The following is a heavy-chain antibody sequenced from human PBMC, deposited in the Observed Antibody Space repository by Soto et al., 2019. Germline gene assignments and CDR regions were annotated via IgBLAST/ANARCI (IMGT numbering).Heavy chain of an antibody. D-gene: IGHD3-10*01. V-gene: IGHV3-53*01. CDR2: IYTSGTT. CDR3: ARDGFGRYDGSGCEAFDI. CDR1: GLTVSDKY. J-gene: IGHJ3*02. Sequence: GSLRLSCAASGLTVSDKYMNWVRQAPGKGLEWVSVIYTSGTTYYADSVKGRFTISRDNFTNTLYLQMNSLRAEDTAMYYCARDGFGRYDGSGCEAFDIWGQGTMVTVSS.